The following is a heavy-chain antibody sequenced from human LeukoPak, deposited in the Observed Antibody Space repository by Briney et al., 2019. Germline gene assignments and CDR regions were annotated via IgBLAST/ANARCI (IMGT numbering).Heavy chain of an antibody. V-gene: IGHV3-7*01. D-gene: IGHD6-13*01. CDR2: MKYDGSEK. Sequence: PGGSLRLSCAASGFTFRSYEMNWVRQAPGKGLEWVANMKYDGSEKYYVDSVKGRFTISRDNAKNSLYLQMNSLRAEDTAVYYCARDIEAAGLFLDYWGRGTLVTVSS. CDR3: ARDIEAAGLFLDY. J-gene: IGHJ4*02. CDR1: GFTFRSYE.